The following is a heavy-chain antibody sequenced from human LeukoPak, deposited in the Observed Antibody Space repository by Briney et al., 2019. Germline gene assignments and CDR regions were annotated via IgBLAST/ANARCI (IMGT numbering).Heavy chain of an antibody. J-gene: IGHJ4*02. CDR3: ARASSGWYHRFDY. D-gene: IGHD6-19*01. V-gene: IGHV1-2*02. Sequence: GASVKVSCKASGYTFTGYYMHWVRQAPGQGLEWMGWINPNSGGTNYAQKFQGRVTMTRDTSISTAYMEVSRLRSDDTAAYYCARASSGWYHRFDYWGQGTLVTVSS. CDR1: GYTFTGYY. CDR2: INPNSGGT.